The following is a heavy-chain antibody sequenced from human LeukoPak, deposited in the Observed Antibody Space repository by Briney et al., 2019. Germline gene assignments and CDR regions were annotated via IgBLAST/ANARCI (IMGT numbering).Heavy chain of an antibody. CDR3: ARGAAECNNYYYYIDV. CDR2: INHTGNT. V-gene: IGHV4-34*01. J-gene: IGHJ6*03. Sequence: SDTLSLTCAVYGGPFTTYYWNWLRQSPGKGLEWIGEINHTGNTNYNPSLKSRIYISLNTSKKQFSLKLTSVTAADPAVYYCARGAAECNNYYYYIDVWGKGTTVTVSS. D-gene: IGHD2-15*01. CDR1: GGPFTTYY.